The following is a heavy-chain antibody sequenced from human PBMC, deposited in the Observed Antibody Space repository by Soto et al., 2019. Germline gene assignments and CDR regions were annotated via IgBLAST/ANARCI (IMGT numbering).Heavy chain of an antibody. D-gene: IGHD1-1*01. J-gene: IGHJ4*02. V-gene: IGHV2-5*02. Sequence: QITLKESGPTLVKPTQTLTLTCTFSGFSLTTSGLGVGWIRQPPGKAMEWLEIIYWDGDERYSPSLKSRLTITRDTSRNQVVLTMTNMDPVDTATYYCAHRRPETTFAYWGQGTLVTVSS. CDR1: GFSLTTSGLG. CDR2: IYWDGDE. CDR3: AHRRPETTFAY.